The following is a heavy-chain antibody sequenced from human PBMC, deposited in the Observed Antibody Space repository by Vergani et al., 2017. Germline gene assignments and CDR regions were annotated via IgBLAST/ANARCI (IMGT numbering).Heavy chain of an antibody. V-gene: IGHV3-23*01. Sequence: EVQLLESGGDLVQPGGSLRLSCAASGFTFNHYAMNWVRQAPGKGLEWVSGISGSGGSTYYAGSVKGRFTISRDSSKNTLYLQMNSLSAGVTAVYYCAKANPRNSGYDYLYYYHAMDVWGQGTTVTVSS. CDR1: GFTFNHYA. CDR3: AKANPRNSGYDYLYYYHAMDV. J-gene: IGHJ6*02. CDR2: ISGSGGST. D-gene: IGHD5-12*01.